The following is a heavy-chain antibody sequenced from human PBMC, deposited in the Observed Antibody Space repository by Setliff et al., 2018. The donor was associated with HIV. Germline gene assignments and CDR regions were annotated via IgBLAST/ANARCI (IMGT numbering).Heavy chain of an antibody. J-gene: IGHJ3*02. Sequence: ASVKVSCKASGYTFTSYGISWVRQAPGQGLEWMGWISAYNGNTNYAQKLQGRVTMNTDTSTSTAYMELRSLRSDDTAVYYCARDVDYTDAFDIWGQGTMVTVSS. V-gene: IGHV1-18*01. CDR1: GYTFTSYG. D-gene: IGHD4-4*01. CDR2: ISAYNGNT. CDR3: ARDVDYTDAFDI.